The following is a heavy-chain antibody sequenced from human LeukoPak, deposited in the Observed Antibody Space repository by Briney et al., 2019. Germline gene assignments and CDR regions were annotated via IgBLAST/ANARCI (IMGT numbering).Heavy chain of an antibody. Sequence: SETLSLTCTVSGGSVSSGSYYWSWIRQPPGKGLEWIGYIYYSGSTNYNPSLKSQVTISVDTSKNQFSLKLSSVTAADTAVYYCARDRVGVWNWFDPWGQGTLVTVSS. CDR3: ARDRVGVWNWFDP. V-gene: IGHV4-61*01. CDR2: IYYSGST. CDR1: GGSVSSGSYY. J-gene: IGHJ5*02. D-gene: IGHD3-10*01.